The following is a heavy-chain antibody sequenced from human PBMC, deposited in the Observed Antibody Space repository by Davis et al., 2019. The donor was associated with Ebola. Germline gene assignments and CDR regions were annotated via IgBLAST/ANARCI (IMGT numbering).Heavy chain of an antibody. Sequence: PSETLSLTCNVSGGSISSYYWTWIRQPPGKGLEWVGYIYNSGRTNYNPSLKSRVSISADMSKNQFSLKLSSVTAADTAVYYCAREGAYYGYKYFDYWGQGTLVTVSS. CDR1: GGSISSYY. J-gene: IGHJ4*02. D-gene: IGHD3-10*01. CDR3: AREGAYYGYKYFDY. V-gene: IGHV4-59*01. CDR2: IYNSGRT.